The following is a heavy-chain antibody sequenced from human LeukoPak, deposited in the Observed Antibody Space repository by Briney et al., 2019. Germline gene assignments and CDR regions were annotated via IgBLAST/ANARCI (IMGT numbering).Heavy chain of an antibody. CDR2: ISGSGGST. CDR3: AKGGSITGKLDY. CDR1: GFTFSSYA. D-gene: IGHD1-20*01. J-gene: IGHJ4*02. V-gene: IGHV3-23*01. Sequence: PGGSLRLSCAASGFTFSSYAMSWVRQAPGQGLEWVSAISGSGGSTYYADSVKGRFTISRDNSKNTLYLQMNSLRAEDTAVYYCAKGGSITGKLDYWGQGTLVTVSS.